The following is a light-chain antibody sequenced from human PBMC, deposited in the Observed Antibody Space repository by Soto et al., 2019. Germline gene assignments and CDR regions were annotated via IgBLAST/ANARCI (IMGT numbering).Light chain of an antibody. Sequence: VLTQPPSASGTPGQRVTISCSGSSSNIGSNTVNWYQQLPGTAPKLLIYSNNQRPSGVPDRFSGSKSGTSASLAISGLQSEDEADYYCAAWDDSLNGHYVFGTGTKVTVL. J-gene: IGLJ1*01. CDR1: SSNIGSNT. CDR2: SNN. CDR3: AAWDDSLNGHYV. V-gene: IGLV1-44*01.